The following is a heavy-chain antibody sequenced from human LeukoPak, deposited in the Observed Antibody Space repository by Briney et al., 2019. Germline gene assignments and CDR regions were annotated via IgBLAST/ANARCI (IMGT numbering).Heavy chain of an antibody. Sequence: GGSLRLSCAASGFTFSSHWMSWVRQAPGKGLERVANIKQDGSEKYYVDSVKGRFTISRDNAKNSLYLQMNSLRAEDTAVYYCARGEWLRSHYFDFWGQGTLVTVSS. J-gene: IGHJ4*02. V-gene: IGHV3-7*01. CDR1: GFTFSSHW. CDR2: IKQDGSEK. D-gene: IGHD5-12*01. CDR3: ARGEWLRSHYFDF.